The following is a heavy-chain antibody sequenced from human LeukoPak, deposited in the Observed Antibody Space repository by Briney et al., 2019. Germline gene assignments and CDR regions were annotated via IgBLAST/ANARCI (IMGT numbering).Heavy chain of an antibody. D-gene: IGHD3-10*01. J-gene: IGHJ4*02. V-gene: IGHV3-21*01. CDR2: ISSSSSYI. Sequence: VGSLRLSCAASGFTFSSYSMNWVRQAPGKGLEWVSSISSSSSYIYYADSVKGRFTISRDNAKNSLYLQMNSLRAEDTAVYYCARDSGVRDSIDYWGQGTLVTVSS. CDR1: GFTFSSYS. CDR3: ARDSGVRDSIDY.